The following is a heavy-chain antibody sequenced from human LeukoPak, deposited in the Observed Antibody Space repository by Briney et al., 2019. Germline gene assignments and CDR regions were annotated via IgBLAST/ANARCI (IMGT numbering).Heavy chain of an antibody. Sequence: SETLSLTCAVSGGSISSGNWWSWVRQPPGKGLEWIGEIYDSGSTNYNPSLKSRVTISVDTSKNQFSLKLSSVTAADTAVYYCARGARGTMIVVGNFDYWGQGTLVTVSS. CDR1: GGSISSGNW. J-gene: IGHJ4*02. CDR3: ARGARGTMIVVGNFDY. CDR2: IYDSGST. V-gene: IGHV4-4*02. D-gene: IGHD3-22*01.